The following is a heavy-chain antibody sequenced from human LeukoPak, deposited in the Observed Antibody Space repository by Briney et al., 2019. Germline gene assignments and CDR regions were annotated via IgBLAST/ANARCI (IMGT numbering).Heavy chain of an antibody. D-gene: IGHD2-2*01. CDR1: GYSFTSYW. J-gene: IGHJ5*02. V-gene: IGHV5-51*01. CDR3: ARPRYCSSTSCFWFDP. Sequence: GEPLKISCKGSGYSFTSYWIGWVRQMPGKGLEWMGIIYPGDSDTRYSPSFQGQVTISADKSISTAYLQWSSLKASDTAMYYYARPRYCSSTSCFWFDPWGQGTLVTVSS. CDR2: IYPGDSDT.